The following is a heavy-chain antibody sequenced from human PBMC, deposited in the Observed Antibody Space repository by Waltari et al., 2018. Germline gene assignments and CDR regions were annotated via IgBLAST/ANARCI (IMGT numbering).Heavy chain of an antibody. V-gene: IGHV4-4*02. CDR3: ARDRGRGLYLDT. D-gene: IGHD2-15*01. J-gene: IGHJ5*02. CDR2: VHANGRS. CDR1: GDSVSSTYW. Sequence: QLQLQESGPGLVKPSGTLSLSCAVSGDSVSSTYWGIGQVHANGRSNYNPSFASRVTVSLNTSKNRFSLKVTSATAADTGLYYCARDRGRGLYLDTWGPGTLVTVSP.